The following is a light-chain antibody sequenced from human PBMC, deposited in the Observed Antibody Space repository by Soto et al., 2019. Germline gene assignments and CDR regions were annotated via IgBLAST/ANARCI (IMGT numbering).Light chain of an antibody. V-gene: IGLV9-49*01. CDR2: VGTGGIVG. Sequence: QLVLTQPPSASASLGASVTLTDTLRSGYRNYKVDWYQVRPGKGPRFVMRVGTGGIVGSKGDGIPDRFSVLGSGLNRYLTIKNIQEEDESDYYCGADHGSGSNFVLFGGGTKLTVL. CDR3: GADHGSGSNFVL. J-gene: IGLJ2*01. CDR1: SGYRNYK.